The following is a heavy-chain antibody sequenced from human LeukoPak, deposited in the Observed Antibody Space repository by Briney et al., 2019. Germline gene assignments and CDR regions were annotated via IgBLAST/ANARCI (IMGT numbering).Heavy chain of an antibody. CDR3: ARDRDPGYNDSSGYRRVNAFDI. CDR1: GFTFSSYE. D-gene: IGHD3-22*01. CDR2: ISNSGSTK. Sequence: TGGSLRLSCAASGFTFSSYEMNWVRQAPGKGLEWVSYISNSGSTKYYADSVKGRFTISRDNAKNSLYLQMNSLRAEDTAVYYCARDRDPGYNDSSGYRRVNAFDIWGQGTMVTVSS. V-gene: IGHV3-48*03. J-gene: IGHJ3*02.